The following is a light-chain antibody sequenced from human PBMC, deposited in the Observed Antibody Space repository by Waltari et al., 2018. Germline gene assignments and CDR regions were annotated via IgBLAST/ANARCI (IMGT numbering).Light chain of an antibody. CDR2: DAS. Sequence: EIVLTQSPATLSLSPGERATLSCRASQSVSSYLAWYQQKPGQAPRLLIYDASNRATGIPARFSGSGSGTDFTLTISSLEPEEFAVYYCQQVYTFGQGTKLEIK. J-gene: IGKJ2*01. V-gene: IGKV3-11*01. CDR3: QQVYT. CDR1: QSVSSY.